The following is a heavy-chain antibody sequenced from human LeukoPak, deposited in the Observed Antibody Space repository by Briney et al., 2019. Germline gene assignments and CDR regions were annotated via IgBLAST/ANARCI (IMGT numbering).Heavy chain of an antibody. CDR3: ARSSSWSSNWFDP. J-gene: IGHJ5*02. V-gene: IGHV3-43*02. CDR2: ISGDGGST. D-gene: IGHD6-13*01. CDR1: GFTFDDYA. Sequence: QPGGSLRLSCAASGFTFDDYAMHWVRQAPGKGLEWVSLISGDGGSTYYADSVKGRFTISRDNSKNSLYLQVNSLRTEDTALYYCARSSSWSSNWFDPWGQGTLVTVSS.